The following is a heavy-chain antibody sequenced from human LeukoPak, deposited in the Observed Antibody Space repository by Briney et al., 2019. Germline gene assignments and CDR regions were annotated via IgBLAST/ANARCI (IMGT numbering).Heavy chain of an antibody. CDR3: ARHESTEASKY. CDR2: IYPGDSDI. J-gene: IGHJ4*02. D-gene: IGHD1-1*01. CDR1: GYSFTSYW. Sequence: KPGESLKISCRGSGYSFTSYWIAWVRQMPGKGLEWMGIIYPGDSDIGYSPSFQGQVTISADKSISTAYLQWSSLKASDTAVYFCARHESTEASKYWGQGTLVTVSS. V-gene: IGHV5-51*01.